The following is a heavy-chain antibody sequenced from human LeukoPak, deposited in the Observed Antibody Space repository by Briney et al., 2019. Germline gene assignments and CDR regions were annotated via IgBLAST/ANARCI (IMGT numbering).Heavy chain of an antibody. CDR3: ARDGSGWSRDY. CDR2: ITAGTTHI. V-gene: IGHV3-21*01. CDR1: GFNFSHCA. Sequence: GGSLPHPCSASGFNFSHCAMPWVRQAPRKGLAWVSTITAGTTHIYSADSVKGRFTTSRDGAKTSLYLQLSSLRTEDTAVYYCARDGSGWSRDYWGQGTLVTVSS. J-gene: IGHJ4*02. D-gene: IGHD6-13*01.